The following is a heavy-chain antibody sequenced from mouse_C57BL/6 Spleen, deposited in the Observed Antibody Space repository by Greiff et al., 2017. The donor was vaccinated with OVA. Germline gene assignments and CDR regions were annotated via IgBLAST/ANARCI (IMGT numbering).Heavy chain of an antibody. CDR1: GYTFTSYW. Sequence: QVQLQQPGAELVRPGSSVKLSCKASGYTFTSYWMHWVKQRPIQGLEWIGNIDPSDSETHYNQKFKDKASLTVDKSSSTAYMQLSSLTSEDSAVYYCARIGNSNYFDYWGQGTTLTVSS. V-gene: IGHV1-52*01. CDR2: IDPSDSET. J-gene: IGHJ2*01. D-gene: IGHD2-5*01. CDR3: ARIGNSNYFDY.